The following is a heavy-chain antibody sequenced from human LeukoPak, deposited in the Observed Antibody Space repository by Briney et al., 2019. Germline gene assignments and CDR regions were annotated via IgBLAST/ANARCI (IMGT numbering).Heavy chain of an antibody. J-gene: IGHJ4*02. V-gene: IGHV3-7*03. Sequence: PGGSLRLSCAASGLTFGRYWLTRVRQAPGKGLEWVANINQDGSESNYVDSVKGRFTISRDNAKSSLYLQMDSLKDEDTAVYHCASRDCTADACFASSFNCFDHWGQGSLVTVSS. CDR2: INQDGSES. D-gene: IGHD2-8*02. CDR3: ASRDCTADACFASSFNCFDH. CDR1: GLTFGRYW.